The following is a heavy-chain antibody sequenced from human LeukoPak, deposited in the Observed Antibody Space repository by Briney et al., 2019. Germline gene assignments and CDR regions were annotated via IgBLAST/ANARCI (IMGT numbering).Heavy chain of an antibody. CDR1: GYTFTSYY. J-gene: IGHJ4*02. Sequence: ASVKVSCKASGYTFTSYYMHWVRQAPGQGLEWMGIINPSGGSTSYAQKFQGRVTMTRDMSTSTVYMELSSLRSEDTAVYYCARVQKDTYYYDSSGYSAFVYWGQGTLVTVSS. CDR3: ARVQKDTYYYDSSGYSAFVY. D-gene: IGHD3-22*01. CDR2: INPSGGST. V-gene: IGHV1-46*01.